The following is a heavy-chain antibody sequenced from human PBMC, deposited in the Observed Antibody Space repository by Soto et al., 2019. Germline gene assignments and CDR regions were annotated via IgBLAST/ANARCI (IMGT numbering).Heavy chain of an antibody. Sequence: SETLSLTCTVSGGSISSSIYYWGWIRQPPGKGLEWIGSIYYSGSTYYNPSLKSRVTISVDTSKNQFSLKLSSVTAADTAVYYCARNFWSGYYGDYWGQGTLVTVS. CDR2: IYYSGST. J-gene: IGHJ4*02. CDR1: GGSISSSIYY. D-gene: IGHD3-3*01. V-gene: IGHV4-39*01. CDR3: ARNFWSGYYGDY.